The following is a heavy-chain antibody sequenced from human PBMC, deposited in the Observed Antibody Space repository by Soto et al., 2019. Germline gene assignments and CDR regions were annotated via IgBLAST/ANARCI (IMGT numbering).Heavy chain of an antibody. CDR1: GYTFTSYG. CDR2: ISAYNGNT. J-gene: IGHJ6*02. Sequence: QVQLVQSGAEVKKPGASVKVSCKASGYTFTSYGISWVRQAPGQGLEWMGWISAYNGNTNYAQKLQGRVTMTTDTATITAYMELRSLRSDDTAVYYCARARDGSGWGYYYGMDVWGQGTTVTVSS. CDR3: ARARDGSGWGYYYGMDV. D-gene: IGHD3-10*01. V-gene: IGHV1-18*01.